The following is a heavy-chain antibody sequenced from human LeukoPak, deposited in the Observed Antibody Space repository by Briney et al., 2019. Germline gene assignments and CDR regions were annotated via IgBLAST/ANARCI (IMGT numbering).Heavy chain of an antibody. CDR3: AKDSVVMNFFES. CDR2: ISSDVSNT. CDR1: GFTFSIHV. Sequence: GRSLRLSCATSGFTFSIHVMHWVRQAPGKGLEWVAVISSDVSNTDYADSVKGRFTISRDNSKNTLYLELHSLRAEDTAVYYCAKDSVVMNFFESWGQGTLVTVSS. J-gene: IGHJ4*02. D-gene: IGHD3-22*01. V-gene: IGHV3-30*18.